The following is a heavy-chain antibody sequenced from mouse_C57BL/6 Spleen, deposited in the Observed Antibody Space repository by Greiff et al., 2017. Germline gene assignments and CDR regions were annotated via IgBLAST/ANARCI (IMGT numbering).Heavy chain of an antibody. V-gene: IGHV1-26*01. CDR1: GYTFTDYY. CDR3: ARSGFAFGYY. J-gene: IGHJ2*01. Sequence: VQLQQSGPELVKPGASVKISCKASGYTFTDYYMNWVKQSHGKSLEWIGDINPNNGGTSYNQKFKGKATLTVDKSSSTAYMELRSLTSEDSAVYYCARSGFAFGYYWGQGTTLTVSS. D-gene: IGHD2-2*01. CDR2: INPNNGGT.